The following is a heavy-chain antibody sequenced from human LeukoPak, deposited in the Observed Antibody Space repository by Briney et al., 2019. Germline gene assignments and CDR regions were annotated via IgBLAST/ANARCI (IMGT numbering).Heavy chain of an antibody. CDR1: GYTFTSYG. CDR2: ISAYNGNT. V-gene: IGHV1-18*01. Sequence: GASVKVSCKASGYTFTSYGIRWVRQAPGQGLEWMGWISAYNGNTNYAQKLQGRVTITTDTSTSTAYMELRSLRSDVTAVYYCARACWGSGNYYYYMDVWGKGTTVTVSS. J-gene: IGHJ6*03. CDR3: ARACWGSGNYYYYMDV. D-gene: IGHD3-16*01.